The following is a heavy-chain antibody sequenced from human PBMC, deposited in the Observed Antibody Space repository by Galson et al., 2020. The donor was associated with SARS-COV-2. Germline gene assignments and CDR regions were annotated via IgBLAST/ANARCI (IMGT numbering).Heavy chain of an antibody. CDR2: TYSRSQWST. J-gene: IGHJ3*02. V-gene: IGHV6-1*01. Sequence: SQTLSLTCAISGDSVSSNSAAWNWIRQSPSRGLEWLGRTYSRSQWSTDYAVSVKSRITINPDTSKNQFSLQLNSVTPEDTAIYYCAGRVAGAGSLHIWGQGTMVIVSS. D-gene: IGHD6-13*01. CDR3: AGRVAGAGSLHI. CDR1: GDSVSSNSAA.